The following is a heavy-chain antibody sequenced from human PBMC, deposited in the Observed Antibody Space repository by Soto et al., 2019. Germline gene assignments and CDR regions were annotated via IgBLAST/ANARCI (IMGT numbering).Heavy chain of an antibody. J-gene: IGHJ6*02. CDR3: ARDDIPGITVATYGLDV. D-gene: IGHD6-19*01. V-gene: IGHV3-33*01. Sequence: PWGSLRLSCAASGFIFSNFGMHWVRQAPGKGLEWVAVIWYDGSNEYYADSVKGRFTISKDNSKNMFYLQMNSLRAEDTAVYYCARDDIPGITVATYGLDVWGQGTTVTVSS. CDR2: IWYDGSNE. CDR1: GFIFSNFG.